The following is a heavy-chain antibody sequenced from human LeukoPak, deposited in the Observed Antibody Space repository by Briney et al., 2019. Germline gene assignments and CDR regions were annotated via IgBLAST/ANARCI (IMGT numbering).Heavy chain of an antibody. CDR1: GYTFTSYY. V-gene: IGHV1-46*01. Sequence: ASVKVSCKASGYTFTSYYMHWVRQAPGQGLEWMGIINPSGGSTSYAQKFQGRVTMTRDTSTSTAYMELSSLRSEDTAVYYCARGDSSGYYDGEDAFDIWGQGTMVTVSS. CDR3: ARGDSSGYYDGEDAFDI. CDR2: INPSGGST. D-gene: IGHD3-22*01. J-gene: IGHJ3*02.